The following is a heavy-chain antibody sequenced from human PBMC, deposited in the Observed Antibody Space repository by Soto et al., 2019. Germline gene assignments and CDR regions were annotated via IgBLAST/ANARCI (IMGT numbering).Heavy chain of an antibody. D-gene: IGHD6-13*01. Sequence: GASVKVSCKASGGTFSSYAISWVRQAPGQGLEWMGGIIPIFGTANYAQKFQGRVTITADESTSTAYMELSSLRSEDTAVYYCAMMGGLGQTTQRPWAAAIPWYYYGMDVWGQGTTVTVS. J-gene: IGHJ6*02. CDR3: AMMGGLGQTTQRPWAAAIPWYYYGMDV. CDR1: GGTFSSYA. CDR2: IIPIFGTA. V-gene: IGHV1-69*13.